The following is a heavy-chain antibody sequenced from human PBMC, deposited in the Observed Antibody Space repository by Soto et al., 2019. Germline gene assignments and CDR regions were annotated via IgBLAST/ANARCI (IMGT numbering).Heavy chain of an antibody. CDR1: GFSFSNYA. J-gene: IGHJ4*02. V-gene: IGHV3-23*01. Sequence: PGISLRLSCVASGFSFSNYAMGWFRQAPGKGLEWVSTISGSSGSTNYADSVKGRFTISRDNSKNTVFLQMNSLRAEDTAVYYCENLRLRLYYFDYWGQGTLVTVSS. CDR3: ENLRLRLYYFDY. CDR2: ISGSSGST.